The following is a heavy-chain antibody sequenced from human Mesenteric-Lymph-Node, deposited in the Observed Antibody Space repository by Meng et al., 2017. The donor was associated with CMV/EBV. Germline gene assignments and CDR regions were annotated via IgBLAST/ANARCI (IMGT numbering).Heavy chain of an antibody. J-gene: IGHJ3*02. CDR1: GFTFSSYG. CDR3: AKDFAGLYAFDI. CDR2: IRYDGSNK. Sequence: GESLKFSCAASGFTFSSYGMHWVRQAPGKGLEWVAFIRYDGSNKYYADSVKGRFTISRDNSKNTLYLQMNSLRAEDTAVYYCAKDFAGLYAFDIWGQGTMVTVSS. V-gene: IGHV3-30*02.